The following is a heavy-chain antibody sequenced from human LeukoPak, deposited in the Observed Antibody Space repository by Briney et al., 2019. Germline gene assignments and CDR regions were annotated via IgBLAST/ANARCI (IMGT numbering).Heavy chain of an antibody. Sequence: GESLRISCKGSGYSFTSYWIGWVRQMPGKGLEWMGIIYPGDSDTRYSPSFQGQVTISADKSIGTAYLQWSSLKASDTAMYYCASSAGYYYGSGSYSFHFDYWGQGTLVTVSS. J-gene: IGHJ4*02. D-gene: IGHD3-10*01. CDR3: ASSAGYYYGSGSYSFHFDY. V-gene: IGHV5-51*01. CDR2: IYPGDSDT. CDR1: GYSFTSYW.